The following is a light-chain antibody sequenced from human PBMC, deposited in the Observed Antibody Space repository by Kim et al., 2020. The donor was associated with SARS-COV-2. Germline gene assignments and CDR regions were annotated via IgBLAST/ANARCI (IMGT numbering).Light chain of an antibody. CDR3: QQSYTTPRT. V-gene: IGKV1-39*01. J-gene: IGKJ1*01. Sequence: DIQMTQSPYSLSASVGDRVTITCRASQSITSYLNWYQQKPGKAPQLLISAASSLQSGVPSRFSGSGSGTDFTLTINSLQPEDFATYYCQQSYTTPRTFGQGTKVDIK. CDR2: AAS. CDR1: QSITSY.